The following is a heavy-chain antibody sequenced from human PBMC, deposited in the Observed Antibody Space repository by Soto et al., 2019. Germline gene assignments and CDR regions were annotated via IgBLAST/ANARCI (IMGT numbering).Heavy chain of an antibody. J-gene: IGHJ6*03. D-gene: IGHD2-2*01. V-gene: IGHV3-21*01. Sequence: GGSLRLSCAASGFTFSSYSMNWVRQAPGKGLEWVSSISSSSSYIYYADSVKGRFTISRDNAKNSLYLQMNSLRAEDTAVYYCARLGYCSSTSCYAGSRYMDVWGKGTTVTVSS. CDR1: GFTFSSYS. CDR3: ARLGYCSSTSCYAGSRYMDV. CDR2: ISSSSSYI.